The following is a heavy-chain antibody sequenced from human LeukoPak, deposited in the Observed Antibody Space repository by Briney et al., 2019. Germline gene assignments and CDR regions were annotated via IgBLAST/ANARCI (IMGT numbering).Heavy chain of an antibody. D-gene: IGHD6-25*01. V-gene: IGHV1-2*02. CDR1: GYTFTGYY. J-gene: IGHJ5*02. Sequence: ASVKVSCKASGYTFTGYYMHWVRQAPGQGLEWMGWINPNSGDTNYAQMFQGRVTMTRDTSISTAYMELSRLSSDDTAVYYCARYRSVPAFDPWGQGTLVTVSS. CDR2: INPNSGDT. CDR3: ARYRSVPAFDP.